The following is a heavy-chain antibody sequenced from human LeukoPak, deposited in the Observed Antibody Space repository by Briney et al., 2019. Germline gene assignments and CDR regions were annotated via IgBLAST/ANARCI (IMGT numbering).Heavy chain of an antibody. CDR3: ATPDYGSGSYYRY. J-gene: IGHJ4*02. CDR2: IRYDGSNK. D-gene: IGHD3-10*01. Sequence: GGSLRLSCAASGFTFSSYGMHWARQAPEKGLEGVAFIRYDGSNKYYADSVKGRFTISRDNYQNTLYLKLNSLRAEDTAVYYCATPDYGSGSYYRYWGQGTLVTVSS. V-gene: IGHV3-30*02. CDR1: GFTFSSYG.